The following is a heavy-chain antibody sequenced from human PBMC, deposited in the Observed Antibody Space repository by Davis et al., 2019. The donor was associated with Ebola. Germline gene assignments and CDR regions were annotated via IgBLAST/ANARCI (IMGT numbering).Heavy chain of an antibody. CDR1: GGSISSGGYY. J-gene: IGHJ5*02. V-gene: IGHV4-31*03. Sequence: MPSETLSLTCTVSGGSISSGGYYCSWIRQPPGKGLEWIGYIYYSGSTYYNPSLKSRVTISVDTSKNQFPLKLSSVTAADTAVYYCARLNRITIFGVVIIPGWFDPWGQGTLVTVSS. CDR2: IYYSGST. D-gene: IGHD3-3*01. CDR3: ARLNRITIFGVVIIPGWFDP.